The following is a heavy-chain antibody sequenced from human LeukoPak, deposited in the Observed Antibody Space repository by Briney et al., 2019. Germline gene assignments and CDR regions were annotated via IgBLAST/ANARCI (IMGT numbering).Heavy chain of an antibody. V-gene: IGHV3-21*01. J-gene: IGHJ4*02. CDR1: GFSFSTTW. CDR2: ISSSSSYI. Sequence: PGGSLRLSCAASGFSFSTTWMSWVRQAPGKGLEWVSSISSSSSYIYHADSVKGRFTISRDNAKNSLYLQMNSLRAEDTAVYYCARNNDYWGQGTLVTVSS. CDR3: ARNNDY.